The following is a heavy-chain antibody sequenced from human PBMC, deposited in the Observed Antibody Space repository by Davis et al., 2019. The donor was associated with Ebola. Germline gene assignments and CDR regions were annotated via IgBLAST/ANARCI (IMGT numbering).Heavy chain of an antibody. J-gene: IGHJ3*02. V-gene: IGHV3-23*01. CDR3: AKDLVVVPAAMSAFDI. Sequence: GESLKISCAASGFAFSSYAMSWVRQAPGKGLEWVSAISGSGGSTYYADSVKGRFTISRDNSKNTLYLQMNSLRAEDTAVYYCAKDLVVVPAAMSAFDIWGQGTMVTVSS. D-gene: IGHD2-2*01. CDR2: ISGSGGST. CDR1: GFAFSSYA.